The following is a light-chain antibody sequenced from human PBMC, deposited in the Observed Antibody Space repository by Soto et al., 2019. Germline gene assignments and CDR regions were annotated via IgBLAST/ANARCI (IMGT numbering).Light chain of an antibody. CDR1: QGISSY. CDR2: AAS. Sequence: IQLTQSPSSLSASVGDRVTITCRASQGISSYLAWYQQKPGKAPKLLIYAASTLQSGVPSRFSGSGSGTDFTLTISSLEPEDFAVYYCQHRSTWPLTFGGGTKVDIK. CDR3: QHRSTWPLT. V-gene: IGKV1-9*01. J-gene: IGKJ4*01.